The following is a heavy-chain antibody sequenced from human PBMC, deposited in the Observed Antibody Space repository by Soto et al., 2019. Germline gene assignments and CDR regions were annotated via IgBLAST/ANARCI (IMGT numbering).Heavy chain of an antibody. CDR2: IKQDGSEK. CDR3: ARDPQKQRYNWNPDAFDI. V-gene: IGHV3-7*03. Sequence: PGGSLRLSCAASGFTFSSYWMSWVRQAPGKGLEWVANIKQDGSEKYYVDSVKGRFTISRDNAKNSLYLQMNSLRAEDTAVYYCARDPQKQRYNWNPDAFDIWGQGTMVTVSS. J-gene: IGHJ3*02. CDR1: GFTFSSYW. D-gene: IGHD1-20*01.